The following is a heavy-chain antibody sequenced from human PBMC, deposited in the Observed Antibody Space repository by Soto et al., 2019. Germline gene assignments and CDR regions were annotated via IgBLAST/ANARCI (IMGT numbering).Heavy chain of an antibody. CDR2: FDPEDGET. Sequence: ASVKVSCKVSEYTLTELSMHWVRQAPGKGLEWMGGFDPEDGETIYAQKFQGRVTMTEDTSTDTAYMELSSLRSEDTAVYYCATVGLDSGSYPVCRYWGQGTLVTVSS. CDR1: EYTLTELS. V-gene: IGHV1-24*01. J-gene: IGHJ4*02. D-gene: IGHD1-26*01. CDR3: ATVGLDSGSYPVCRY.